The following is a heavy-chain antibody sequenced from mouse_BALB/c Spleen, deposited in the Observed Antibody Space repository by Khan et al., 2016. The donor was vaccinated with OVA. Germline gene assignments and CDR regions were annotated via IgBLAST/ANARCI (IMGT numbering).Heavy chain of an antibody. CDR2: ISTYYGDV. CDR1: GYTFTDFT. Sequence: VQLQQSGAELVRPGVSLKISCKGSGYTFTDFTMHWVKQSHAKSLEWIGVISTYYGDVTYNQKFKGKATMTVDKSSSTAYMELARLTSEDSAIXYCTRGGGNRFAYWGQGSLVTVSA. V-gene: IGHV1S137*01. CDR3: TRGGGNRFAY. J-gene: IGHJ3*01.